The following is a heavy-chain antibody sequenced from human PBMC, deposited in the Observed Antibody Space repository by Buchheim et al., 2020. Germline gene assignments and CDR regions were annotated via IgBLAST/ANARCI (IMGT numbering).Heavy chain of an antibody. V-gene: IGHV3-23*01. CDR3: AKDRVEQQQLLGLDY. Sequence: EVQLLESGGGLVQPGGSLRLSCAASGFTFSSYAMRWVRQAPGKGLEWVSAISGSGCSSYFADSVKGRFTISRDNSKNTLYLQMNSLRAEDTAVYYCAKDRVEQQQLLGLDYWGQGTL. CDR1: GFTFSSYA. D-gene: IGHD6-13*01. CDR2: ISGSGCSS. J-gene: IGHJ4*02.